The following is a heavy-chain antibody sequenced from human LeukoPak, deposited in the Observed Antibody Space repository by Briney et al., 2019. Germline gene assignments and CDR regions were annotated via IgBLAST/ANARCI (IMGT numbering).Heavy chain of an antibody. Sequence: ASVKVSCKASGYTFTGYYMHWVRQAPGQGLEWMGWISAYNGNRKYAQKLQGRVTMTTDTSTSTAYMELRSLRSDDTAVYYCARGTYFDYWGQGTLVTVSS. CDR2: ISAYNGNR. J-gene: IGHJ4*02. CDR3: ARGTYFDY. V-gene: IGHV1-18*04. CDR1: GYTFTGYY. D-gene: IGHD2-8*01.